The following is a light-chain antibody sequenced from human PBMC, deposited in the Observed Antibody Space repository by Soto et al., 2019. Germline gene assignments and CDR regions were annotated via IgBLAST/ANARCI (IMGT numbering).Light chain of an antibody. CDR3: SSYTSSSIVYV. CDR2: DVN. Sequence: QSALTQPASASGSPGQSITISCTGTDTDVGAYDYVSWYQQHPGKAPKLVIYDVNNRPSGVSSRFSGSKSGNTASLTISGLQAEDEADYYCSSYTSSSIVYVFGTGTKVTVL. CDR1: DTDVGAYDY. J-gene: IGLJ1*01. V-gene: IGLV2-14*03.